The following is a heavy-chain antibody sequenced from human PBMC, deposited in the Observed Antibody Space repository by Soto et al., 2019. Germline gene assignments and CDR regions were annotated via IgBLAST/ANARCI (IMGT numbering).Heavy chain of an antibody. Sequence: EVQLVESGGGLVQPGGSLRLSCAASGFTVSNNYMRWVRQDPGKGLEWVSLIYSGGATYYADSVKGRFTISRDNSKNTLYLQMNSLRAEDPAVYYCARDGTYNWVGGQGILVTVSS. CDR1: GFTVSNNY. V-gene: IGHV3-66*01. J-gene: IGHJ4*02. CDR2: IYSGGAT. CDR3: ARDGTYNWV. D-gene: IGHD1-1*01.